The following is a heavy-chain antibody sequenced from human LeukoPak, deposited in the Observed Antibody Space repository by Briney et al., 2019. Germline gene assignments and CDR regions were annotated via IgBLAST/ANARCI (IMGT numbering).Heavy chain of an antibody. V-gene: IGHV3-7*05. CDR3: ARDYFMDV. Sequence: GGSLTLSCAASGFILSGYWMTWVRQAPGKGLEWVANTKEDDSEKYYGDSVTGRFTISRDSVRNSLYLQMNSLRVEDTAVYYCARDYFMDVWGQGTTVTVAS. D-gene: IGHD2/OR15-2a*01. CDR2: TKEDDSEK. J-gene: IGHJ6*02. CDR1: GFILSGYW.